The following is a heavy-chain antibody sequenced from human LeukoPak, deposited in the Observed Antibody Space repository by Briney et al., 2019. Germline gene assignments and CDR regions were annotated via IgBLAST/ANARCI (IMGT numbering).Heavy chain of an antibody. D-gene: IGHD3-22*01. V-gene: IGHV3-23*01. J-gene: IGHJ4*02. Sequence: PGGSLRVSCAASGFTFSSYAMSWVRQAPGEGLEWVSAITDSGGSTYYSDSVKGRFTISRDNSKNTLYLQMNTLRAEDTAIYYCAKGSSGSRPYYFDYWGQGTLVTVSS. CDR2: ITDSGGST. CDR3: AKGSSGSRPYYFDY. CDR1: GFTFSSYA.